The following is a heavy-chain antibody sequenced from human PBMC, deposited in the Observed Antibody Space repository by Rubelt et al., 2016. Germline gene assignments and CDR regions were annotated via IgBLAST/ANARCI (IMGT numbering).Heavy chain of an antibody. J-gene: IGHJ2*01. Sequence: QVQLVQSGAEVKKPGASVKVSCKASGYTFTSYAMHWVRQAPGQRLEWMGWINAGNGNTKYSQKFQGRVTLTRDTSASTAYMELSSLRSEDTAVYYCARSKVTAMVTDADWYFDLWGRGTLVTVSS. CDR3: ARSKVTAMVTDADWYFDL. D-gene: IGHD5-18*01. CDR2: INAGNGNT. V-gene: IGHV1-3*01. CDR1: GYTFTSYA.